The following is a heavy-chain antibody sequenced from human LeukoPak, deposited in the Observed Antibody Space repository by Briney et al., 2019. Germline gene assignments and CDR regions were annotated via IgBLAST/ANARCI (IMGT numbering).Heavy chain of an antibody. D-gene: IGHD2-21*02. V-gene: IGHV4-39*01. CDR1: GGSISSSSCY. Sequence: SETLSLTCTVSGGSISSSSCYWGLIRQPPGKGLQWIGSIYYSGSTYYNPSLKSRVTISVDTSKNQFSLKLCSVTAADTAVYYCASQPGGVTNYFDYWGQGTLVTVSS. CDR3: ASQPGGVTNYFDY. J-gene: IGHJ4*02. CDR2: IYYSGST.